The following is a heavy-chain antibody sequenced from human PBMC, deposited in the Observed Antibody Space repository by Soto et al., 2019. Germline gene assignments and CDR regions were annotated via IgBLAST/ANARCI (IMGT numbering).Heavy chain of an antibody. V-gene: IGHV3-48*03. CDR1: GFTVSSYE. Sequence: LRLSCAASGFTVSSYEMDWVRQAPGKGLEWVAYISISGGTIYYGDSVEGRFTISRDNADSSLYLQMNSLRAEDTAVYYCTKEKSVINSGYDAFDIWGRGTVVTVS. D-gene: IGHD5-12*01. CDR3: TKEKSVINSGYDAFDI. J-gene: IGHJ3*02. CDR2: ISISGGTI.